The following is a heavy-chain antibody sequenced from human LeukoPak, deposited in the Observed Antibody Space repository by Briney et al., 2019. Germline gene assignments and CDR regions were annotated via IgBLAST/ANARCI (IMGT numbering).Heavy chain of an antibody. J-gene: IGHJ5*02. CDR1: GGSFSGYY. D-gene: IGHD6-13*01. Sequence: PSETLSLTCAVYGGSFSGYYWSWIRQPPGKGLEWIGEINHSGSTNYNPSLESRVTISVDTSKNQFSLKLSSVTAADTAVYYCARGPKQQLVTNWFDPWGQGTLVTVSS. CDR3: ARGPKQQLVTNWFDP. CDR2: INHSGST. V-gene: IGHV4-34*01.